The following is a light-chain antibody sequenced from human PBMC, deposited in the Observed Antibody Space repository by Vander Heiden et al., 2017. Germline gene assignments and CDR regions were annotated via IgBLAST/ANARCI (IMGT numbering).Light chain of an antibody. CDR1: KLGDKY. Sequence: SYELTQPPSVSVSPGQTASITCSGDKLGDKYACWYQQKPGQSPVLVIYQDSKRPSGIPERFSGSNSGNTATLNISGTQAMDEADYYCQAWDSSFVVFGGGTKLTVL. CDR2: QDS. J-gene: IGLJ2*01. CDR3: QAWDSSFVV. V-gene: IGLV3-1*01.